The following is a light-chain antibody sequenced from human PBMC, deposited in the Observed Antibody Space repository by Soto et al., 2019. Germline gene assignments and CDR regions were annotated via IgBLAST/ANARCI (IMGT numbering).Light chain of an antibody. CDR1: SSDVGGYNF. CDR2: EVT. Sequence: QSALTQPPSASGSRGQSVTISCTGTSSDVGGYNFVSRYQQHPGKAPKVILYEVTKRPSGVPDRFSGSKSGNTASLTVSGLQTEDEAHYYCSSYAGSKNRYVFGTGTKLTVL. CDR3: SSYAGSKNRYV. V-gene: IGLV2-8*01. J-gene: IGLJ1*01.